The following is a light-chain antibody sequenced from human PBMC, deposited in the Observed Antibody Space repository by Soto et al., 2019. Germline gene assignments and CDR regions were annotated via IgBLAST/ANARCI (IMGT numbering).Light chain of an antibody. J-gene: IGLJ2*01. CDR2: DVN. Sequence: QSALTQPASVSGSPGQSITISCTGTSSDVGGYNYVSWYQQHPGKAPTVMIYDVNNRPSGVSNRFSGSKSGNTASLTISGLQAEDEADYYCSSFTSSSTLVVFGGGTKVTVL. CDR3: SSFTSSSTLVV. V-gene: IGLV2-14*03. CDR1: SSDVGGYNY.